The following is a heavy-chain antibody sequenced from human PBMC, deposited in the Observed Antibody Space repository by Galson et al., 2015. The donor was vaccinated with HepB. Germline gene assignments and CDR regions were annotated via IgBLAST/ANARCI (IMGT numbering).Heavy chain of an antibody. CDR1: GFTFSDFY. CDR2: ISDSGRTK. J-gene: IGHJ3*01. D-gene: IGHD2-2*01. V-gene: IGHV3-11*01. Sequence: SLRLSCAASGFTFSDFYMSWLRQAPGKGLEWISYISDSGRTKYYADSVKGRFTISRDNAKNSLHLQMNSLRAEDTAVYYWERDGAGVVPPNPSDAFDLWGQGTMVTVSP. CDR3: ERDGAGVVPPNPSDAFDL.